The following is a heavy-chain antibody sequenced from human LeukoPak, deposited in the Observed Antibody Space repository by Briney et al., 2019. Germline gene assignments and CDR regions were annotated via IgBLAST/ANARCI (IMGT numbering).Heavy chain of an antibody. J-gene: IGHJ3*02. CDR2: IYYSGST. Sequence: SETLSLTCAVYGGSFSGYYWTWIRQPPGKGLEWIGYIYYSGSTYYNPSLKSRVTISVDTSKNQFSLKLSSVTAADTAVYYCARAPSSDDAFDIWGQGTMVTVSS. D-gene: IGHD3-22*01. V-gene: IGHV4-34*09. CDR3: ARAPSSDDAFDI. CDR1: GGSFSGYY.